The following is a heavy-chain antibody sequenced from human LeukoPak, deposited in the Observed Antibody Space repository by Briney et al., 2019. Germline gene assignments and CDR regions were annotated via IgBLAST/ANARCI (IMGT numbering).Heavy chain of an antibody. CDR2: IYYSGST. V-gene: IGHV4-59*01. D-gene: IGHD3-22*01. CDR3: ARNLYYDSSGYQDCFDY. CDR1: GGSISSYY. Sequence: PSETLSLTCTVSGGSISSYYWSWIRQPPGKGLEWIGYIYYSGSTNYNPSLKSRVTISVDTSKNQFSLKLSSVTAADTAVYYCARNLYYDSSGYQDCFDYWGQGTLVTVSS. J-gene: IGHJ4*02.